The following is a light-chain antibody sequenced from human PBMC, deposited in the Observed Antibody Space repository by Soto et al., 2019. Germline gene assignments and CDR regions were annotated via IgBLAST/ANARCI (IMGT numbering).Light chain of an antibody. CDR2: GAS. Sequence: EIVMTQSPDTLSVSPGERATLSCRASQNIINNLAWYQQKPGQAPRLLIYGASIRAPGFPARLSGSGSGTEFTLTISSLQPEDFAVYYCKQYNDWPPLTFGGGTKVEIK. J-gene: IGKJ4*01. CDR1: QNIINN. V-gene: IGKV3-15*01. CDR3: KQYNDWPPLT.